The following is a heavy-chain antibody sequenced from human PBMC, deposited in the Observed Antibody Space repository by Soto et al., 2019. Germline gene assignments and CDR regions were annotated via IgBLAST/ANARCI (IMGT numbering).Heavy chain of an antibody. V-gene: IGHV4-31*03. CDR2: IYYSGST. Sequence: QVQLQESGPGLVKPSQTLSLTCTVSGGSISSGGYYWSWIRQHPGKGLEWIGYIYYSGSTYYNPSLRSRVTLSVDTSKNQFSLKLSSVTAADTAVYYCAREISYYDSSGYYYVYFDYWGQGTLVTVPS. CDR3: AREISYYDSSGYYYVYFDY. J-gene: IGHJ4*02. CDR1: GGSISSGGYY. D-gene: IGHD3-22*01.